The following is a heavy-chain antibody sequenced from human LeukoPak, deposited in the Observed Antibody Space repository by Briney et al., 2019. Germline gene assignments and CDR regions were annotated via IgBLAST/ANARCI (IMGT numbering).Heavy chain of an antibody. CDR2: ISAYNGNT. CDR3: AGVEQLGRGDY. V-gene: IGHV1-18*01. CDR1: GYTFTSYG. Sequence: ASVKVSCKASGYTFTSYGISGVRQAPGQGLEWMGWISAYNGNTNYAQKLQGRVTMTTDTSTSTAYMELRSLRSDDTAEYYCAGVEQLGRGDYWGEGTLVTVSS. J-gene: IGHJ4*02. D-gene: IGHD6-13*01.